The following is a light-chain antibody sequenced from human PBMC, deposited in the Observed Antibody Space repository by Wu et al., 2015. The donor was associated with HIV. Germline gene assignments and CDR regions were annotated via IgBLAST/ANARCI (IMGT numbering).Light chain of an antibody. CDR3: QQYNNWLLFT. V-gene: IGKV3-15*01. J-gene: IGKJ3*01. Sequence: ETVMTQSPATLSVSPGERATLSCRASQSVSSNLAWYQQKPGQAPRLLIYGASTRATGIPARFSGSGSGTEFTLTISSLQSEDFAVYYCQQYNNWLLFTFGPGTQSGYQT. CDR2: GAS. CDR1: QSVSSN.